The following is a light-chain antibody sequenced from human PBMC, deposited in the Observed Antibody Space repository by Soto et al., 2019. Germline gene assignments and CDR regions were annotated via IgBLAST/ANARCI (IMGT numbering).Light chain of an antibody. V-gene: IGKV1-5*01. CDR1: QSIDRW. J-gene: IGKJ1*01. CDR3: QQYNGYSRT. Sequence: DIQMTHSPSTLSASVGDGVTITRRASQSIDRWLARYQQKPGKAPNLLIYDASTLESGVPSRFIASGSGTEFSLTIASLQPDDFATYYCQQYNGYSRTFGQGTKVDI. CDR2: DAS.